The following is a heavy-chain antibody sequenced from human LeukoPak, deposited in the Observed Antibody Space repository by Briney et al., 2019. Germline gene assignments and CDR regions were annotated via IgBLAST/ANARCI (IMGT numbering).Heavy chain of an antibody. Sequence: GGSLRLSCAASGFTFDDYTLHWVRQPPGTGLEGFSLIDWDSSSTYYADSVRGRFTTSRDNSKNSLYLQMNSLTTEDTALYYCAKEGKGGYDSTGYFDSWGQGTLVTVSS. V-gene: IGHV3-43*01. CDR3: AKEGKGGYDSTGYFDS. D-gene: IGHD3-22*01. CDR2: IDWDSSST. CDR1: GFTFDDYT. J-gene: IGHJ4*02.